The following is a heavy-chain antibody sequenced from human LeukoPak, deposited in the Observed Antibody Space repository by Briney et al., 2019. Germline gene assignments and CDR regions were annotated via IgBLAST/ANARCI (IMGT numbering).Heavy chain of an antibody. CDR1: GGTFSSYA. D-gene: IGHD3-10*01. CDR2: INPSGGST. Sequence: EASVKVSCKASGGTFSSYAISWVRQAPGQGLEWMGIINPSGGSTSYAQKFQGRVTMTRDTSTSTVYMELSSLRSEDTAVYYCARYGSGSHLNYWGQGTLVTVSS. J-gene: IGHJ4*02. CDR3: ARYGSGSHLNY. V-gene: IGHV1-46*03.